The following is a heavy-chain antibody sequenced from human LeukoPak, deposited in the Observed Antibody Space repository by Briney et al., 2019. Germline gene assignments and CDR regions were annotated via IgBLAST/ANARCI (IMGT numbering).Heavy chain of an antibody. J-gene: IGHJ5*02. V-gene: IGHV1-24*01. CDR3: ARVGAYYDFWSGYERTQNWFGP. CDR2: FDPEDGET. CDR1: GYTLTELS. D-gene: IGHD3-3*01. Sequence: GASVKVSCKVSGYTLTELSMHWVRQAPGKGLEWMGGFDPEDGETIYAQKFQGRVTMTEDTSTDTAYMELSSLRSEDTAVYYCARVGAYYDFWSGYERTQNWFGPWGQGTLVTVSS.